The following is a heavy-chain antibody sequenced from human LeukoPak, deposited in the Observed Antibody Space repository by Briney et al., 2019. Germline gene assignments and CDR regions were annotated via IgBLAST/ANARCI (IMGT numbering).Heavy chain of an antibody. Sequence: ASVKVSCEASGYTFTSYAMHWVRQAPGQRLEWMGWINAGNGNAKYSQKFQGRVTITRDTSASTAYMELSSLRSEDTAVYYCARGRLWSNYDYWGQGTLVTVSS. V-gene: IGHV1-3*01. CDR3: ARGRLWSNYDY. J-gene: IGHJ4*02. CDR1: GYTFTSYA. CDR2: INAGNGNA. D-gene: IGHD5-18*01.